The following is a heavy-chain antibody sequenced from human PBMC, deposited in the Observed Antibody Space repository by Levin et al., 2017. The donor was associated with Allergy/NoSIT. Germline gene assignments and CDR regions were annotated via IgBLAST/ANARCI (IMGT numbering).Heavy chain of an antibody. D-gene: IGHD3-3*01. V-gene: IGHV3-21*01. CDR3: ARARGYDFWSGPPGP. CDR2: ISSSSSYI. CDR1: GFTFSSYS. Sequence: GESLKISCAASGFTFSSYSMNWVRQAPGKGLEWVSSISSSSSYIYYADSVKGRFTISRDNAKNSLYLQMNSLRAEDTAVYYCARARGYDFWSGPPGPWGQGTLVTVSS. J-gene: IGHJ5*02.